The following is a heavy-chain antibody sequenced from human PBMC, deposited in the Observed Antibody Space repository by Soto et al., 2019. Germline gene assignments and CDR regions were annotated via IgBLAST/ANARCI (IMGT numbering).Heavy chain of an antibody. CDR2: IYHTGND. CDR3: AKAVYCAADNCWDDFYYYNLDD. Sequence: SETLSLTCAVTGASISSNKHWWSWDRPAPGKGLEGIREIYHTGNDNYISSLKRRLNMSVNKTTNQFSLELSSMPTADTATDYCAKAVYCAADNCWDDFYYYNLDDWGRGTSVTVSS. CDR1: GASISSNKHW. J-gene: IGHJ6*02. D-gene: IGHD1-1*01. V-gene: IGHV4-4*02.